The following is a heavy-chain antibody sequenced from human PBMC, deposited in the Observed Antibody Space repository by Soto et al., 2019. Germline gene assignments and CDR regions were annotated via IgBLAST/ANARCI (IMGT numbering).Heavy chain of an antibody. CDR3: ARAGYCGPGCYYYFDY. CDR2: IKPDGSAT. D-gene: IGHD2-21*02. V-gene: IGHV3-7*01. J-gene: IGHJ4*02. CDR1: GFSLGSYW. Sequence: EVQLVESGGGLVQPGGSLRLSCPVSGFSLGSYWMNWVRLIPGKGLEWVAYIKPDGSATYYVDSVKGRFTISRDNAKNSLYLQMNSLRVEDTSVYYCARAGYCGPGCYYYFDYWGEATLVTVSS.